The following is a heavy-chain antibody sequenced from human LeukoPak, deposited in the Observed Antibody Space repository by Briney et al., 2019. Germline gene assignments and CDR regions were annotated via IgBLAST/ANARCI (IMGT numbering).Heavy chain of an antibody. J-gene: IGHJ6*03. CDR1: GFTFSIYA. CDR2: ISGSGGST. D-gene: IGHD2-2*01. V-gene: IGHV3-23*01. Sequence: GGSLRLSCAASGFTFSIYAMSWVRQAPGKGREWVSAISGSGGSTYYADSVKGRFTISRDNSKNTLYLQMNSLRAEDTAVYYCAKALTKATDYMDVWGKGTTVTVSS. CDR3: AKALTKATDYMDV.